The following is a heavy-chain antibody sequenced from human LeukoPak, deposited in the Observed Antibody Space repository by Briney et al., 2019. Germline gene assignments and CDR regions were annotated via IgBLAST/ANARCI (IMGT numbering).Heavy chain of an antibody. CDR3: ALGLEMATITAFDP. J-gene: IGHJ5*02. D-gene: IGHD5-24*01. CDR1: GGTFSSCA. CDR2: IIPIFGTA. V-gene: IGHV1-69*05. Sequence: ASVKVSCKASGGTFSSCAISWVRQAPGQGLEWMGGIIPIFGTANYAQKFQGRVTITTDESTSTAYMELSSLRSEDTAVYYCALGLEMATITAFDPWGQGTLVTVSS.